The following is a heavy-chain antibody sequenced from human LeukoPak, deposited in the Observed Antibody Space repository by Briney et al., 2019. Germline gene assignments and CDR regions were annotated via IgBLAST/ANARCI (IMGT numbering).Heavy chain of an antibody. V-gene: IGHV3-23*01. D-gene: IGHD3-10*01. CDR2: ISADSATT. J-gene: IGHJ4*02. Sequence: PGGSLRLSCAASGFNFGSYSMTWVRQAPGKGLEWVSVISADSATTFYADSVKGRFTISRDNAKNTVFLQMSSLRAEDTALYYCARKSASGNYPLDYWGQGTLVTLSS. CDR1: GFNFGSYS. CDR3: ARKSASGNYPLDY.